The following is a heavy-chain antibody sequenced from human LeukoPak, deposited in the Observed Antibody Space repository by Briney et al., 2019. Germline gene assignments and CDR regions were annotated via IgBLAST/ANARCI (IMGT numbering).Heavy chain of an antibody. Sequence: SVKVSCKASGGTFSSYAISWVRQPPGQGLEWMGGIIPIFGTANYAQKFQGRVTITADESTSTAYMEMSSLRYEDTAVYYCARDNWNLPEDYWGQGTLVTVSS. D-gene: IGHD1-20*01. J-gene: IGHJ4*02. CDR2: IIPIFGTA. CDR3: ARDNWNLPEDY. V-gene: IGHV1-69*13. CDR1: GGTFSSYA.